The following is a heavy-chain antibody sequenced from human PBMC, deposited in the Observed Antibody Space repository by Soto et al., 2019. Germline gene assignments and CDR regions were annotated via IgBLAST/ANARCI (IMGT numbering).Heavy chain of an antibody. J-gene: IGHJ3*01. V-gene: IGHV3-23*01. Sequence: EAQLLESGGGLVQPGGPLRPSGAAPGSFFNTNAMSWVRKVPGRGLEWVSSIGGGNGDDKNYAEYVKGRFTISRDSSKSTLFLEMNSLRDEDTALYHCVKDRMSYNSVWDPFDVWGPGAMVTVSS. CDR1: GSFFNTNA. D-gene: IGHD1-26*01. CDR3: VKDRMSYNSVWDPFDV. CDR2: IGGGNGDDK.